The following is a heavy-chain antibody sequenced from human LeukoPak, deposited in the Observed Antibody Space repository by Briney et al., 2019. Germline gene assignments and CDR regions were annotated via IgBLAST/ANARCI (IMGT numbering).Heavy chain of an antibody. CDR3: AKDRIMSAYYYGSGTYMDV. CDR2: IRYDGSNK. CDR1: GFTFSSYG. Sequence: GGSLRLSCAASGFTFSSYGMHWVRQAPGKGLEWVAFIRYDGSNKYYADSGKGRFTISRDNSKNTLYLQMNSLRAEDTAVYYCAKDRIMSAYYYGSGTYMDVWGKGTTVTISS. D-gene: IGHD3-10*01. V-gene: IGHV3-30*02. J-gene: IGHJ6*03.